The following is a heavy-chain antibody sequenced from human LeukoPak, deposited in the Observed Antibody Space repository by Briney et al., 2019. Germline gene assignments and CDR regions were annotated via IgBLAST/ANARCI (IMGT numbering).Heavy chain of an antibody. Sequence: PGGSLRLSCAASGFTFSGSAMHWVRQASGTGLEWVCRIRSKASSYATAYAASVKGRFTISRDDSKNTAYLQMNSLKTEDTAVYYCTRSGSYYPYYFDYWGQGTLVTVSS. J-gene: IGHJ4*02. CDR1: GFTFSGSA. CDR3: TRSGSYYPYYFDY. V-gene: IGHV3-73*01. D-gene: IGHD1-26*01. CDR2: IRSKASSYAT.